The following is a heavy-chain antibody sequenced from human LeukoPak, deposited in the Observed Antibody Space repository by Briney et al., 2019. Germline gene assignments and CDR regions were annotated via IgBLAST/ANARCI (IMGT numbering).Heavy chain of an antibody. CDR3: ARGKGRGYNHPHLDY. CDR1: GFTYSTHA. Sequence: GGSLRLSCAASGFTYSTHAMTWVRQAPGKGLEGVSGITGRGESTYYADSVKGRFTISRNNSENTLFLQMNSLRAEHTAVYHCARGKGRGYNHPHLDYWGQGTLVTVSS. V-gene: IGHV3-23*01. D-gene: IGHD5-18*01. J-gene: IGHJ4*02. CDR2: ITGRGEST.